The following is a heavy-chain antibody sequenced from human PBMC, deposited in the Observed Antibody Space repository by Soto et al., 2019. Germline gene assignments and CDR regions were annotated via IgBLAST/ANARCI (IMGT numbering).Heavy chain of an antibody. Sequence: EVQLLEAGGGLVQPGGSLRLSCVGSGFTFSAHAITWVRQAPGKGLEWVSTLGTIGALYADSVKGRFTISRDNSKNTVNLQMNSLRGEDTAIYYCARDLTTHDYWGQGTVVTVSS. CDR1: GFTFSAHA. J-gene: IGHJ4*02. CDR2: LGTIGA. CDR3: ARDLTTHDY. V-gene: IGHV3-23*01.